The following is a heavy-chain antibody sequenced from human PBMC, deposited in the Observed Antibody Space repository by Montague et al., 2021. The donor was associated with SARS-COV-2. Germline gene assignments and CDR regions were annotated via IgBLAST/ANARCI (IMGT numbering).Heavy chain of an antibody. V-gene: IGHV4-59*08. CDR2: IYYSGSS. Sequence: SETLSLTCTVSGGAMSSYYWSWIRQPPGKGLEWIGYIYYSGSSNXXPSLKGRVTISVDTSKNQISLKLSAVTAANTAAYYCARHGCSSGRHRCGFDPWGQGTLVTVSS. CDR3: ARHGCSSGRHRCGFDP. D-gene: IGHD6-19*01. J-gene: IGHJ5*02. CDR1: GGAMSSYY.